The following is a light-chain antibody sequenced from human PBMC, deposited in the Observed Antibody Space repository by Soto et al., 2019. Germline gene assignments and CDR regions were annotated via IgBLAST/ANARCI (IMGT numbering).Light chain of an antibody. J-gene: IGKJ4*01. CDR3: QQRSDWPST. Sequence: EIVLTHSPATLSLSPKDRATLSCRASQSVGSYLGWYQQRPGQAPRLLIYDASNRATGIPARFSGSGSGTDFTLTISSLEPEDFAVYYCQQRSDWPSTFGGGTKV. CDR2: DAS. V-gene: IGKV3-11*01. CDR1: QSVGSY.